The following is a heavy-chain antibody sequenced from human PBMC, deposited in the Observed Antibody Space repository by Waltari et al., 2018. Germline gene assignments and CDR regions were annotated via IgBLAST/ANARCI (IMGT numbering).Heavy chain of an antibody. CDR2: IKQDGSEK. CDR1: GFTFSSYW. Sequence: EVQLVESGGGLVQPGGSLRLSCAASGFTFSSYWMSWVRQAPGKGLEWVANIKQDGSEKYYVDSVKGRFTISRDNAKNSLYLQMNSLRAEDTAVYYCARVAVTNFWSGYRLYYFDYWGQGTLVTVSS. CDR3: ARVAVTNFWSGYRLYYFDY. J-gene: IGHJ4*02. V-gene: IGHV3-7*01. D-gene: IGHD3-3*01.